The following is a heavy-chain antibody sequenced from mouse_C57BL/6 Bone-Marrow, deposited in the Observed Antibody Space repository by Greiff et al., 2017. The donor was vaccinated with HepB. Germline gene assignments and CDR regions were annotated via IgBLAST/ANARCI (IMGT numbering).Heavy chain of an antibody. CDR3: ARNYSNYGYFDV. CDR1: GYAFSSYW. CDR2: IYPGDGDT. V-gene: IGHV1-80*01. J-gene: IGHJ1*03. Sequence: VQLQQSGAELVKPGASVKISCKASGYAFSSYWMNWVKQRPGKGLEWIGQIYPGDGDTNYNGKFKGKATLTADKSSSTAYMQLSSLTSEDSAVYFCARNYSNYGYFDVWGTGTTVTVSS. D-gene: IGHD2-5*01.